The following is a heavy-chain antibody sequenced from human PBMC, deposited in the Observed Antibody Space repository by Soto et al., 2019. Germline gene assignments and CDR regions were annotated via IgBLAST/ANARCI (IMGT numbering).Heavy chain of an antibody. Sequence: QVQVVESGGGLVQPGGSLRLSCAASGFTFSDYYMAWIRQAPGKGLEWVTYISNSGSTTYYADSVKGRFTVSRDNTENSLYLHMNSMRAEDTAMYYCARLYIISWYILWCQGTLITVSS. D-gene: IGHD6-13*01. J-gene: IGHJ4*02. CDR3: ARLYIISWYIL. V-gene: IGHV3-11*01. CDR1: GFTFSDYY. CDR2: ISNSGSTT.